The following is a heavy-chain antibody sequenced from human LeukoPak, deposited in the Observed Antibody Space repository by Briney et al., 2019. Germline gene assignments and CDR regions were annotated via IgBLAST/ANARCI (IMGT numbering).Heavy chain of an antibody. J-gene: IGHJ3*02. Sequence: PGGSLRLSCTVSGFTFSSYSMNWVRQAPGKGLEWVSYISSSSSTIYYADSVKGRFTISRDNAKNSLYLQMNSLRAEDTAVYYCARERAFDIWGQGTMVTVSS. V-gene: IGHV3-48*01. CDR1: GFTFSSYS. CDR2: ISSSSSTI. CDR3: ARERAFDI.